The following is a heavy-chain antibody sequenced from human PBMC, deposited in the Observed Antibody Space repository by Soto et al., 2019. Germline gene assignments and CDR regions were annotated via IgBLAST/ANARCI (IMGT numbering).Heavy chain of an antibody. D-gene: IGHD2-2*01. CDR1: GLTASSNY. J-gene: IGHJ4*02. V-gene: IGHV3-66*01. CDR3: ARAGVCSSTSCYGDY. CDR2: IYSGGST. Sequence: EVQLVESGGGLVQPGGSLRPPCAASGLTASSNYMTWVPQAPGKGLEWVSLIYSGGSTYYADSVRGRFTISRDNSKNTLYLQMNSLRAEDTAVYYCARAGVCSSTSCYGDYWGQGTLVTVSS.